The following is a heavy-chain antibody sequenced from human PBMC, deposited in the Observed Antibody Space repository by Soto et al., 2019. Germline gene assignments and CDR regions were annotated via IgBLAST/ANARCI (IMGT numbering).Heavy chain of an antibody. D-gene: IGHD6-13*01. CDR1: GYSFSSYW. CDR3: AIIARYFDY. CDR2: IDPSDSYT. V-gene: IGHV5-10-1*01. Sequence: GESLKISCKGSGYSFSSYWINWVRQMPGKGLEWMGKIDPSDSYTKYSPSFQGHVTISADKSISTAYLQWNNLEASDTAFYYCAIIARYFDYWGQGTLVTVSS. J-gene: IGHJ4*02.